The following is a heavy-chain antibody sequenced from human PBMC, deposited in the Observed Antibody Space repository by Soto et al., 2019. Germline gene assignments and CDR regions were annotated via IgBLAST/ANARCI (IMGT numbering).Heavy chain of an antibody. V-gene: IGHV5-51*01. CDR1: GYSFTSYW. J-gene: IGHJ4*02. D-gene: IGHD6-25*01. Sequence: PGESLKISCKGSGYSFTSYWIGWVRQMPGKGLEWMGIIYPDDSHTRYSPSFQGQVTISADKSISTAYLQWSSLKASDTAMYYCESFPGYNHQYNFDYWGQRTLVTVSS. CDR3: ESFPGYNHQYNFDY. CDR2: IYPDDSHT.